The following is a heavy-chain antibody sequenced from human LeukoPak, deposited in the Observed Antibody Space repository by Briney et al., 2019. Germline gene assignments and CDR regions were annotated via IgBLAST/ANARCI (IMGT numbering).Heavy chain of an antibody. D-gene: IGHD6-13*01. V-gene: IGHV4-34*01. CDR3: ARHLGSRNWYFDL. CDR1: GFTFGDYA. Sequence: GSLRLSCTASGFTFGDYAMSWVRQAPGKGLEWIGEINHSGSTNYNPSLKSRVTISVDTSKNQFSLKLSSVTAADTAVYYCARHLGSRNWYFDLWGRGTLVTVSS. CDR2: INHSGST. J-gene: IGHJ2*01.